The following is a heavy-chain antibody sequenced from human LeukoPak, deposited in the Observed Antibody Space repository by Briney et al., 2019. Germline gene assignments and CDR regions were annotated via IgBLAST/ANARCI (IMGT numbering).Heavy chain of an antibody. CDR2: IKQDGSEK. CDR3: AREFGYQLEDAFDI. V-gene: IGHV3-7*03. Sequence: GGSLRLSCAASGFTFSSYWMSWVRQAPGKGLEWVANIKQDGSEKYYVASVKGRFTISRDNAKNSLYLQMNSLRAEDTAVYYCAREFGYQLEDAFDIWGQGTMVTVSS. D-gene: IGHD2-2*01. CDR1: GFTFSSYW. J-gene: IGHJ3*02.